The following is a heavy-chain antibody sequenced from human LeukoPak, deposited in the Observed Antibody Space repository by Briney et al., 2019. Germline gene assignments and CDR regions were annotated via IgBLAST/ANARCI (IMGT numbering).Heavy chain of an antibody. J-gene: IGHJ5*02. D-gene: IGHD3-10*01. CDR1: GGSISSSSYY. CDR3: ARRRGYYYNNWFDP. V-gene: IGHV4-39*07. CDR2: IYYSGST. Sequence: PSETLSLTCTVSGGSISSSSYYWGWIRQPPGKGLEWIGSIYYSGSTYYNPSLKSRVTISVDTSKNQFSLKLSSVTAADTAVYYCARRRGYYYNNWFDPWGQGTLVTVSS.